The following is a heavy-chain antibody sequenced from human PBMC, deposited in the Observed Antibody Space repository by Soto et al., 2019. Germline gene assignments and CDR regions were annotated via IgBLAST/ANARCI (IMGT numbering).Heavy chain of an antibody. CDR1: RDSVSSNSAA. CDR3: ARDGAYCSSTSCYWDAFDI. V-gene: IGHV6-1*01. Sequence: SQALSLTCAISRDSVSSNSAAWNWIRQSPSRGLEWLGRTYYRSKWYNDYAVSVKTRITINPDTSKNQFSLQLNSVTPEDTAVYYCARDGAYCSSTSCYWDAFDIWGQGTLVTVSS. D-gene: IGHD2-2*01. J-gene: IGHJ3*02. CDR2: TYYRSKWYN.